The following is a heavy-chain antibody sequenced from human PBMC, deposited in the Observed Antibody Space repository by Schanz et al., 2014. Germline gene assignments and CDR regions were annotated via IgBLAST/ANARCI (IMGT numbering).Heavy chain of an antibody. V-gene: IGHV3-23*01. Sequence: EVQLLESGGGLVQPGGSLRLSCAASGFTFSSYAMSWVRQAPGKGLEWVSAISGSGGSTYYADSVKGRFTISRDNSKNTLYLQRNSLRAEDTAVYCCAKGRFGELSAFDIWGQGTMVTVSS. CDR2: ISGSGGST. D-gene: IGHD3-10*01. CDR3: AKGRFGELSAFDI. CDR1: GFTFSSYA. J-gene: IGHJ3*02.